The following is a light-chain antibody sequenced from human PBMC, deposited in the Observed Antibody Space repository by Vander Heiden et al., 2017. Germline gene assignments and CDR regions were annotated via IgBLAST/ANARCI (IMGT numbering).Light chain of an antibody. Sequence: QSVLTKPPSVSAATGQKVTISCSGSSSNIGNNYVSWYQQLPGTAPKLLIYDNNKRPSGIPDRFSGSKSGTSATLGITGLQTGDEADYYCGTWDSSLSAVVFGGGTKLTVL. CDR2: DNN. J-gene: IGLJ2*01. V-gene: IGLV1-51*01. CDR3: GTWDSSLSAVV. CDR1: SSNIGNNY.